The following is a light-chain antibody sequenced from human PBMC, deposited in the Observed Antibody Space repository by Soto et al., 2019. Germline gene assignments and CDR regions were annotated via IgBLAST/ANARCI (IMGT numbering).Light chain of an antibody. V-gene: IGKV3-15*01. Sequence: EILMTQSPATLSVSPGERATLSCRASQSVSSNLAWYQQKPGQAPRLLIYGASTRATGIPARFSGSGSGTECTLTISSLQSEDFAVYYCQQYNNWPPWTFAQGTKVEIK. J-gene: IGKJ1*01. CDR1: QSVSSN. CDR3: QQYNNWPPWT. CDR2: GAS.